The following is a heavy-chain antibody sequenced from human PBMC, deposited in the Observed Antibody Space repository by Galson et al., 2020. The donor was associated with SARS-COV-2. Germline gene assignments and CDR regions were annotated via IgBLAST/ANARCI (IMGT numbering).Heavy chain of an antibody. CDR1: GGPFSNYT. V-gene: IGHV1-69*02. J-gene: IGHJ3*02. D-gene: IGHD3-22*01. CDR3: ARAKGDYYDSSGFYTLDYAFNI. CDR2: VIPMLALT. Sequence: SVTVSCKASGGPFSNYTISWVRQAPRQGLEWIGRVIPMLALTNYAHKFQDSVTITADKSTSTAYMELSSLRSEDTAVYYCARAKGDYYDSSGFYTLDYAFNIWGQGTMVTVSS.